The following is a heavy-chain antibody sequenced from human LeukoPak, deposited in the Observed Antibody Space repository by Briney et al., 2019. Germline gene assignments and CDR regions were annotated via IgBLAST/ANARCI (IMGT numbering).Heavy chain of an antibody. CDR1: GFTFSNAW. J-gene: IGHJ4*02. D-gene: IGHD4-17*01. V-gene: IGHV3-48*02. CDR3: ARDRYGDYVSDY. Sequence: PGGSLRLSCAASGFTFSNAWMNWVRQAPGKGLEWISYISSSSATIHYADPVKGRFTISRDYATNSLYLQMSSLRDEDTAVYYCARDRYGDYVSDYWGQGTLVTVSS. CDR2: ISSSSATI.